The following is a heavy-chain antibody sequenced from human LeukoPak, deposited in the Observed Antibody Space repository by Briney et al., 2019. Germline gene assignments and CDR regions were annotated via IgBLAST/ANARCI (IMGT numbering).Heavy chain of an antibody. CDR2: INAGNGNT. CDR1: GYTFTSYA. Sequence: ASVKVSCKASGYTFTSYAIHWVRQAPGQRLEWMGWINAGNGNTKYSQEFQGRVTITRDTSASTAYMELSSLRSEDMAVYYCARGDCSGGSCYTSRGQGTLVTVSS. V-gene: IGHV1-3*03. J-gene: IGHJ4*02. D-gene: IGHD2-15*01. CDR3: ARGDCSGGSCYTS.